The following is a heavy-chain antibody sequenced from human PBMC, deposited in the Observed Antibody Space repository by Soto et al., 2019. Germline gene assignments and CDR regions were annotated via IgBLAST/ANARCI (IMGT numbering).Heavy chain of an antibody. J-gene: IGHJ4*02. CDR2: IYYSGST. CDR3: ARVARSYYGSGSYYNDY. D-gene: IGHD3-10*01. V-gene: IGHV4-59*01. CDR1: GGSISSYY. Sequence: SETLSLTCTVSGGSISSYYWSWIRQPPGKGLEWIGYIYYSGSTNYNPSLKSRVTISVDTSKNQFSLKLSSVTAADTAVYYCARVARSYYGSGSYYNDYWGQGTLVTVSS.